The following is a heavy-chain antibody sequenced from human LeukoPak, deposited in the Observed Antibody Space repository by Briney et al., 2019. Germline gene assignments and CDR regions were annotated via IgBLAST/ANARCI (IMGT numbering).Heavy chain of an antibody. CDR2: ISGSAATT. J-gene: IGHJ4*02. D-gene: IGHD3-16*01. CDR1: GFTFSSCP. CDR3: ARDGVSYPFDC. V-gene: IGHV3-23*01. Sequence: AGGSLRLSCAASGFTFSSCPMSWVRQAPGKGLEWVSAISGSAATTYYADSVKGRFTISRDNAKNSLYLQMNSLRAEDTAVYYCARDGVSYPFDCWGQGTLVTVSS.